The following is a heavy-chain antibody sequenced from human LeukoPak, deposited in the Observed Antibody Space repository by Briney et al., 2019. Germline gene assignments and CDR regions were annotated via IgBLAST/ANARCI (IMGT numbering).Heavy chain of an antibody. CDR1: GLTLSSYG. V-gene: IGHV3-30*18. CDR3: AKGDRNYDFWSGYYGH. Sequence: GGSLRLSCAASGLTLSSYGMHWVRHAPGKGREWVAVISYVGSNKYYADYVKCRFTISRDNSQNTLYLQMNSLRAEDTAVYYCAKGDRNYDFWSGYYGHWGQGTLVTVSS. CDR2: ISYVGSNK. J-gene: IGHJ4*02. D-gene: IGHD3-3*01.